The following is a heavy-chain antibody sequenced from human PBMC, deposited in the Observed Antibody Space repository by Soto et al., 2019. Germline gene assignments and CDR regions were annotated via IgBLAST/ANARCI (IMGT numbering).Heavy chain of an antibody. Sequence: SETLSLTCTVSGGSICNYYWSWIRQPPGKGLEWIGNIYYSGSINYKPSLKSRVTISEDTSKNQFSLKMSSVTAADTAVYYCAREIAVAGTHYFDYWGQGTLVTVSS. CDR1: GGSICNYY. J-gene: IGHJ4*02. CDR3: AREIAVAGTHYFDY. V-gene: IGHV4-59*01. D-gene: IGHD6-19*01. CDR2: IYYSGSI.